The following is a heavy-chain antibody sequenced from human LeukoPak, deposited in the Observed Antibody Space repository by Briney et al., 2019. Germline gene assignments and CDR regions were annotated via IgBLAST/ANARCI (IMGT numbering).Heavy chain of an antibody. CDR1: GFTFSSYW. Sequence: GGSLRLSCAASGFTFSSYWMSWVRQAPGKGLEWVANIKQDGSEKYSVDSVKGRFTISRDNAKNSLYLQMNSLRAEDTAVYYCARIQRPIVVVPAASFDYWGQGTLVTVSS. J-gene: IGHJ4*02. D-gene: IGHD2-2*01. CDR2: IKQDGSEK. V-gene: IGHV3-7*04. CDR3: ARIQRPIVVVPAASFDY.